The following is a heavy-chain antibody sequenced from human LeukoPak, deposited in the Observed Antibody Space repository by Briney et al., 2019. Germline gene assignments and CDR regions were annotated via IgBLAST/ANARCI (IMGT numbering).Heavy chain of an antibody. CDR1: GGSISSYY. Sequence: SETLSLTCTVSGGSISSYYWSWIRQPPGKGLEWIGYIYHSGSTNYNPSLKSRVTISVDTSKNQFSLKLSSVTAADTAVYYCARGFGSGYYGVFDYWGQGTLVTVSS. CDR2: IYHSGST. J-gene: IGHJ4*02. CDR3: ARGFGSGYYGVFDY. D-gene: IGHD3-22*01. V-gene: IGHV4-59*01.